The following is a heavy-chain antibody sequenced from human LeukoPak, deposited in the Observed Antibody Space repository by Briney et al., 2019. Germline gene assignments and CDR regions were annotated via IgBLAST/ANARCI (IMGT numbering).Heavy chain of an antibody. CDR1: GFTFSDYY. Sequence: GGSLRLSCAASGFTFSDYYMSWIRQAPGKGLEWVSYISSSGSTIYYADSVKGRFTISRDNAKNSLYLQMNRLRAEDTAVYYCARVAEWELPYFDHWGQGTLVTVSS. CDR2: ISSSGSTI. CDR3: ARVAEWELPYFDH. V-gene: IGHV3-11*01. D-gene: IGHD1-26*01. J-gene: IGHJ4*02.